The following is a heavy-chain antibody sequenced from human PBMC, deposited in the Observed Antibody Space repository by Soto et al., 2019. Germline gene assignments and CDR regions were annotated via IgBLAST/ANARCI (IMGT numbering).Heavy chain of an antibody. CDR2: IYYSGST. V-gene: IGHV4-59*01. CDR1: GCSISSYY. Sequence: SETLSLTCTFSGCSISSYYWSWIRQPPGKGLEWIGYIYYSGSTNYNPSLKSRVTISVDTSKNQFSLKLTSVTAADTAVYYCARDNGYSYGYNLDHWGQGTLVTVSS. D-gene: IGHD5-18*01. CDR3: ARDNGYSYGYNLDH. J-gene: IGHJ4*02.